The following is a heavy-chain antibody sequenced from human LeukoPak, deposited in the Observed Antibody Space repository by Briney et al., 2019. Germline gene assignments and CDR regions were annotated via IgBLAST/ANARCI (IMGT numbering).Heavy chain of an antibody. J-gene: IGHJ5*01. CDR2: IYSGGST. CDR1: GFTFSGFW. D-gene: IGHD3-3*01. V-gene: IGHV3-53*01. Sequence: GGSLRLSCAVSGFTFSGFWMSWVRQAPGKGLEWVSVIYSGGSTYYADSVKGRFTISRDISKNTLYLQMNSLRAEDTAVYYCARDRSGWYDSWGQGTLVTVS. CDR3: ARDRSGWYDS.